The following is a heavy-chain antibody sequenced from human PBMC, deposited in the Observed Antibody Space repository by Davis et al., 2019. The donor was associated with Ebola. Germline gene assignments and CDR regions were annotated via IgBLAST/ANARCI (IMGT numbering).Heavy chain of an antibody. Sequence: MPSETLSLTCTVSGGSISSGDYYWSWIRQPPGKGLEWIGYIYYSGSTYYNPSLKSRVTISVDTSKNQFSLKLSSVTAADTAVYYCARSIMVRGVIAHWYYGMDVWGQGTTVTVSS. J-gene: IGHJ6*02. D-gene: IGHD3-10*01. CDR3: ARSIMVRGVIAHWYYGMDV. CDR1: GGSISSGDYY. V-gene: IGHV4-30-4*01. CDR2: IYYSGST.